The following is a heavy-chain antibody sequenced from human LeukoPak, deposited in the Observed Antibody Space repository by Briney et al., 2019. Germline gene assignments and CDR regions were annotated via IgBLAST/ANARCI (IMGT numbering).Heavy chain of an antibody. D-gene: IGHD3-22*01. CDR3: ARDYGGSGFYYQFDY. J-gene: IGHJ4*02. CDR1: GYSISSGYY. V-gene: IGHV4-38-2*02. Sequence: SETLSLTCTVSGYSISSGYYWGWIRRPPGKGLEWIGNIYHSGSTYYNPSLKSRVTISVDTSKNQFSLKLSSVTAADTAVYYCARDYGGSGFYYQFDYWGQGTLVTVSS. CDR2: IYHSGST.